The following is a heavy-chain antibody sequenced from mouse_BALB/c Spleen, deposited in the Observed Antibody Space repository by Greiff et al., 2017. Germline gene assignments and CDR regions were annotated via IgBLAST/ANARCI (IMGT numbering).Heavy chain of an antibody. D-gene: IGHD2-4*01. CDR1: GFTFSSYT. J-gene: IGHJ4*01. CDR2: ISNGGGST. CDR3: ARQDYDYDFYYAMDY. Sequence: EVQVVESGGGLVQPGGSLKLSCAASGFTFSSYTMSWVRQTPEKRLEWVAYISNGGGSTYYPDTVKGRFTISRDNAKNTLYLQMSSLKSEDTAMYYCARQDYDYDFYYAMDYWGQGTSVTVSS. V-gene: IGHV5-12-2*01.